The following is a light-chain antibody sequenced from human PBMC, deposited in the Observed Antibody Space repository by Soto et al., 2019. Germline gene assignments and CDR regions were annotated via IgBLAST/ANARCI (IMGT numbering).Light chain of an antibody. CDR2: VNIDGSH. V-gene: IGLV4-69*02. J-gene: IGLJ3*02. CDR3: QTWGTGVHWV. CDR1: SGHTTYA. Sequence: QPVLTQSPSTSASLGASGKLTCTLTSGHTTYAITWHQQQPEKGPRYLMRVNIDGSHSKGDGIPDRFSGSSSGAERYLTISNLQSEDEADYYCQTWGTGVHWVFGAGTKLTVL.